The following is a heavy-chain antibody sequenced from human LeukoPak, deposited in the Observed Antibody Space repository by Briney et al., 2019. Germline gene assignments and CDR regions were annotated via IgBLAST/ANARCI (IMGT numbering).Heavy chain of an antibody. CDR2: IYYSGST. V-gene: IGHV4-59*01. D-gene: IGHD3-3*01. CDR3: ARGRSSHNYDFWSGFYYYMDV. CDR1: GGYISSYY. Sequence: SETLSLTCSVSGGYISSYYWSWIRQPPGKGLEWIGYIYYSGSTNYNSSLKSRVTISVDTSKNQFSLKLSSVTAADTAVYYCARGRSSHNYDFWSGFYYYMDVWGKGTTVTVSS. J-gene: IGHJ6*03.